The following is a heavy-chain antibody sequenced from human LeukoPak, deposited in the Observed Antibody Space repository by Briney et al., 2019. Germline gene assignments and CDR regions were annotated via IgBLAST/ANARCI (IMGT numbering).Heavy chain of an antibody. J-gene: IGHJ3*02. D-gene: IGHD3-16*02. CDR3: ARGRLGELSLGGAFDI. V-gene: IGHV3-21*01. CDR2: ISSSSSYI. Sequence: GGSLRLSCAASGFTFSSYGLHWVRQAPGKGLEWVSSISSSSSYIYYADSVKGRFTISRDNAKNSLYLQMDSLRAEDTAVYYCARGRLGELSLGGAFDIWGQGTVVTVSS. CDR1: GFTFSSYG.